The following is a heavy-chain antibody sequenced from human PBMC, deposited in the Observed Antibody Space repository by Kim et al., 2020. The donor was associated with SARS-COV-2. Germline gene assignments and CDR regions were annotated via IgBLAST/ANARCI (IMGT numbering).Heavy chain of an antibody. CDR3: ARGQYGGNQFDY. J-gene: IGHJ4*02. CDR1: GYTFTSYD. V-gene: IGHV1-8*01. Sequence: ASVKVSCRASGYTFTSYDINWVRQATGQGLEWMGWMNPNSGNTGYAQKFQGRITMTRNTSISTAYMELSSLRSEDTAVYYCARGQYGGNQFDYWGQGTLVTVTS. CDR2: MNPNSGNT. D-gene: IGHD2-15*01.